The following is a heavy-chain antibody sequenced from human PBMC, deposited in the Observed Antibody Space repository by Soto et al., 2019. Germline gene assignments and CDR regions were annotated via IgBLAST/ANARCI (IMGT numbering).Heavy chain of an antibody. CDR3: GRGIPNYYGMDV. CDR1: GFTFSSYW. V-gene: IGHV3-74*01. Sequence: EVQLVESGGGLVQPGGSLRLSCEASGFTFSSYWMLWVRQAPGKGLVWVSRINSDGSSTNYADSVKGRFTISRDNAENTVYLQMNSLRVEDTAVYYCGRGIPNYYGMDVWGRGTTVTVSS. CDR2: INSDGSST. D-gene: IGHD2-21*01. J-gene: IGHJ6*02.